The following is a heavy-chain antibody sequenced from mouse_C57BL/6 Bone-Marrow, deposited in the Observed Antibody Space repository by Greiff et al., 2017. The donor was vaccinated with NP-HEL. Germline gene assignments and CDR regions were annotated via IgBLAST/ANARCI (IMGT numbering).Heavy chain of an antibody. J-gene: IGHJ2*01. CDR2: IRSKSNNYAT. D-gene: IGHD2-3*01. CDR3: VRQGYDGYYLDY. V-gene: IGHV10-1*01. CDR1: GFSFNTYA. Sequence: DVQLVESGGGLVQPKGSLKLSCAASGFSFNTYAMNWVRQAPGKGLEWVARIRSKSNNYATYYADSLKDRFTISRDDSESMLYLQMNNLKTEDTAMYYCVRQGYDGYYLDYWGQGTTLTGSS.